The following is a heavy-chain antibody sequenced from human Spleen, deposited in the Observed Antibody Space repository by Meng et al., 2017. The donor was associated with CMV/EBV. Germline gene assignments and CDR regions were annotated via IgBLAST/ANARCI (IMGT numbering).Heavy chain of an antibody. Sequence: AVYGGGFSGYYWSSIRQHPGKGLEWSGAINHSGSTNYNPSLKSRVTISVDTSKNQFSLKLSSVTAADTAVYYCARGPWYSSSWPFDYWGQGTLVTVSS. CDR1: GGGFSGYY. V-gene: IGHV4-34*01. CDR2: INHSGST. D-gene: IGHD6-13*01. CDR3: ARGPWYSSSWPFDY. J-gene: IGHJ4*02.